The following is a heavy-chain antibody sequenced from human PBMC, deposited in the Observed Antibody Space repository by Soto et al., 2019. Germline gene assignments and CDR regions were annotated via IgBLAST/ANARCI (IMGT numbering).Heavy chain of an antibody. J-gene: IGHJ4*02. CDR3: ARGGFSSSWRLDF. D-gene: IGHD6-13*01. V-gene: IGHV1-18*04. CDR2: IFPYTGDT. Sequence: QAQLVQSGAEVKTPGASVKVSCKTSAYAFNTYAINWVRQAPGQGLEWLGSIFPYTGDTHYSQNLQARVTMTADTSTSTAYMEMTTLTSDDTAVYYCARGGFSSSWRLDFWGWGTLVTVSS. CDR1: AYAFNTYA.